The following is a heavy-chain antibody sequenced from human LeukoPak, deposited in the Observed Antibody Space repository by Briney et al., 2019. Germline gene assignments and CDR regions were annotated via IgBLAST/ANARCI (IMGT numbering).Heavy chain of an antibody. V-gene: IGHV3-23*01. CDR1: GFTFSSYA. J-gene: IGHJ6*03. D-gene: IGHD6-13*01. CDR2: ISSGGDNT. CDR3: ARGGFSYSSSWPPQANYYYMDV. Sequence: PGGSLRLSCAASGFTFSSYAMSWVRQAPGKGLEWVSTISSGGDNTYYVDSVRGRFTVSRDNSKSTLFLQMSSLRAEDTAVYYCARGGFSYSSSWPPQANYYYMDVWGKGTTVTVSS.